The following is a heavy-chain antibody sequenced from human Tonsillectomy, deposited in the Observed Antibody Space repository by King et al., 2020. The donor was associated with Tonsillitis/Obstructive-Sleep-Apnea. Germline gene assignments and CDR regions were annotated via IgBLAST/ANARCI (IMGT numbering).Heavy chain of an antibody. CDR3: ARLRKWIWFDP. CDR1: GGSFSGYY. D-gene: IGHD5-12*01. Sequence: VQLQQWGAGLLKPSETLSLTCAVYGGSFSGYYWSWIRQPPGKGLEWIGEINHSGSTNYNPSLKSRVTISVDTSKNQFSLKLSSVTAADTAVYYCARLRKWIWFDPWAQGTLVTVSS. V-gene: IGHV4-34*01. J-gene: IGHJ5*02. CDR2: INHSGST.